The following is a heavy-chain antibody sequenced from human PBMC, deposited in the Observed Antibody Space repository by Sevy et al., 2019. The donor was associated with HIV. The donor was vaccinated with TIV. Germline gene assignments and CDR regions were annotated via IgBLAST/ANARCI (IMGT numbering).Heavy chain of an antibody. CDR2: INPNSGVT. CDR1: GYTFTGYY. CDR3: ARTRGNFYSGAHDS. Sequence: ASVKVSCKASGYTFTGYYMHWVRQAPGQGLEWVGWINPNSGVTKFAQKFQGRVTMTRDTSISTAYMGLSRLNSDDTAVYYCARTRGNFYSGAHDSWGQGTLVTVSS. J-gene: IGHJ5*01. D-gene: IGHD2-15*01. V-gene: IGHV1-2*02.